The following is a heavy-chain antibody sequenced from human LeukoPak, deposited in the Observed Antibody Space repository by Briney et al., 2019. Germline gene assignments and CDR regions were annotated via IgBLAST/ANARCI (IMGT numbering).Heavy chain of an antibody. CDR1: GFIFSGYW. CDR3: ARSRAVYDY. D-gene: IGHD6-19*01. J-gene: IGHJ4*02. CDR2: IKEDGSEK. Sequence: GGSLRLSCAASGFIFSGYWMTWVRQAPGTGLEWVANIKEDGSEKDSVDSAKGRFTISRDNAKNSLYLQMNSLRVEDTAVYYCARSRAVYDYWGQGTLVTVSS. V-gene: IGHV3-7*04.